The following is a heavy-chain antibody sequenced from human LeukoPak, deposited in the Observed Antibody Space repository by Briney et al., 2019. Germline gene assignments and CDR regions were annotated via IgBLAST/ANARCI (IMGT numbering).Heavy chain of an antibody. V-gene: IGHV3-74*01. D-gene: IGHD1-26*01. J-gene: IGHJ3*02. Sequence: PGGSLRLSCAVSGFTFSSHWMHWVRQAPGKGLVWVSRINGDGSGTLYADSVKGRFTISRDNAKNTVFLQMNSLRAEDTAVYHCTRGGRPPEALGDTFDIWGQGTMVTVSS. CDR1: GFTFSSHW. CDR2: INGDGSGT. CDR3: TRGGRPPEALGDTFDI.